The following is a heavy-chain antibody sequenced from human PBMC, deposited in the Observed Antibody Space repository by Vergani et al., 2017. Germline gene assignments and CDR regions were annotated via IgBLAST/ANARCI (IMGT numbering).Heavy chain of an antibody. D-gene: IGHD4-17*01. J-gene: IGHJ3*02. CDR2: INIGGRT. V-gene: IGHV3-66*03. CDR3: ARGMTTETTDLDGFDI. Sequence: EVQLVESGGGLIHPGGSLRLSCAASSFSFSSHYMTWVRQAPGKGLEWVSTINIGGRTSYADSVKGRLTLTRDDSKNTLHLQMNSLRPEDTAVYYCARGMTTETTDLDGFDIWGQGTMVTVSS. CDR1: SFSFSSHY.